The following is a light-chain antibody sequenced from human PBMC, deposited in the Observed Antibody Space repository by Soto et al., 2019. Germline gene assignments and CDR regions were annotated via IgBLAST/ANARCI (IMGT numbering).Light chain of an antibody. J-gene: IGLJ2*01. V-gene: IGLV2-8*01. Sequence: QSALTQPPSASGSPGQSVTISCTGTSSDVGAYNYVSWYQQHPGKAPKLMSYEVTKRPSGVPDRFSGSKSGNTASLTVSGLRAEDEAEYYCSSYAGRNTLVFGGGTQLTVL. CDR1: SSDVGAYNY. CDR3: SSYAGRNTLV. CDR2: EVT.